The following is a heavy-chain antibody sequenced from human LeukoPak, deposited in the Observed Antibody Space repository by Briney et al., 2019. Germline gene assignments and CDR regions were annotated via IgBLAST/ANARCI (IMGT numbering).Heavy chain of an antibody. D-gene: IGHD2-2*01. V-gene: IGHV1-8*01. J-gene: IGHJ4*02. Sequence: ASVKVSCKASGCDFSSFDVNWVRQAPGQGLEWMGWVNPNSGNTGYAQKFQGRVTMTRNTSISTAYMELSSLRSEDTAVYYCARGRITTYQPLLHWGQGTLVTVSS. CDR2: VNPNSGNT. CDR3: ARGRITTYQPLLH. CDR1: GCDFSSFD.